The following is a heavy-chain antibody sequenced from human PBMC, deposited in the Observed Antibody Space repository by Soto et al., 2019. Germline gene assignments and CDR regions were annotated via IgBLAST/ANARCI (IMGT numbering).Heavy chain of an antibody. V-gene: IGHV4-38-2*01. J-gene: IGHJ4*02. CDR1: GYSISSGYY. D-gene: IGHD3-10*01. Sequence: SETLSLTCAVSGYSISSGYYWGWIRQPPGKGLEWIGSIYHSGSTYYNPSLKSRVTISVDTSKNQFSLKLSSVTAADTAVYYCARKIGSGSYPLIDYWGQGTLVTVPS. CDR2: IYHSGST. CDR3: ARKIGSGSYPLIDY.